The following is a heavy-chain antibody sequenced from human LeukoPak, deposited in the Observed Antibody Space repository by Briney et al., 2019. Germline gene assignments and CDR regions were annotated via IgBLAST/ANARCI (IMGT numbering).Heavy chain of an antibody. CDR1: GDTFSSYG. CDR2: IIPILDMP. D-gene: IGHD6-13*01. V-gene: IGHV1-69*04. Sequence: SVKVSCKASGDTFSSYGFSWVRQAPGQGLEWMGRIIPILDMPTYTQKFKGRVTITADKSTSTVYMEVRSLTSEDTAVYYCARAHSKGFVSSWDYWGQGTLVTVSS. J-gene: IGHJ4*02. CDR3: ARAHSKGFVSSWDY.